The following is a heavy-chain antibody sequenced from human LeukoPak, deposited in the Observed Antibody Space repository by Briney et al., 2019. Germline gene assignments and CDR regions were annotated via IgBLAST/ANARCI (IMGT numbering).Heavy chain of an antibody. J-gene: IGHJ4*02. Sequence: QPGGSLRLSCAASGFTFSSYERNWVRQAPGKGLEWVSYISSSGSTIYHADSVKGRFTIPRDNAKNSLYLQMNSLRAEDTAVYYCARVHGVATVDYWGQGTLVTVSS. V-gene: IGHV3-48*03. CDR3: ARVHGVATVDY. D-gene: IGHD2-15*01. CDR2: ISSSGSTI. CDR1: GFTFSSYE.